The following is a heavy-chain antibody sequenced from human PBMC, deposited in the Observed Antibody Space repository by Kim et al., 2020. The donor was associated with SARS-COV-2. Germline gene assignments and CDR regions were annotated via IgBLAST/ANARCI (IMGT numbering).Heavy chain of an antibody. D-gene: IGHD3-22*01. CDR3: AREPGITMIVVVTRNDAFDI. CDR2: INPNSGGT. V-gene: IGHV1-2*02. J-gene: IGHJ3*02. Sequence: ASVKVSCKASGYTFTGYYMHWVRQAPGQGLEWMGWINPNSGGTNYAQKFQGRVTMTRDTSISTAYMELSRLRSDDTAVYYCAREPGITMIVVVTRNDAFDIWGQGKMVNVSS. CDR1: GYTFTGYY.